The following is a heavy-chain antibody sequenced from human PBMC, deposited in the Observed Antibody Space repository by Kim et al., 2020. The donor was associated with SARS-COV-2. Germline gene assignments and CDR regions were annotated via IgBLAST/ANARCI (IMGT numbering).Heavy chain of an antibody. V-gene: IGHV3-30*18. Sequence: GGSLRLSCAASGFTFSSYGMHWVRQAPGKGLEWVAVISYDGSNKYYADSVKGRFTISRDNSKNTLYLQMNSLRAEDTAVYYCAKVPERGVYYYGMDVWGQGTTVTVSS. CDR3: AKVPERGVYYYGMDV. CDR1: GFTFSSYG. CDR2: ISYDGSNK. J-gene: IGHJ6*02. D-gene: IGHD1-1*01.